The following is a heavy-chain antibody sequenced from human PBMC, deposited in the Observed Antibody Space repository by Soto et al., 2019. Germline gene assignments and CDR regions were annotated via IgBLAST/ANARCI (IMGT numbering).Heavy chain of an antibody. CDR2: IIPIFGTA. D-gene: IGHD3-16*02. Sequence: ASVKVSCKASGGTFSSDAISWVRQAPGQGLEWMGGIIPIFGTANYAQKFQGRVTITADKSTSTAYMELSSLRSEDTAVYYCAGGGTFGGVIVPYFDYWGQGTRVTVSS. V-gene: IGHV1-69*06. J-gene: IGHJ4*02. CDR3: AGGGTFGGVIVPYFDY. CDR1: GGTFSSDA.